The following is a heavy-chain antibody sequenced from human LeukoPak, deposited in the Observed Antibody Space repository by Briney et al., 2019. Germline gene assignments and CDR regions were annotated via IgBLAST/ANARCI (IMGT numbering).Heavy chain of an antibody. V-gene: IGHV3-23*01. Sequence: GGSLRLSCAASGFSFSSHAMSWVRQSPGMGLEWVSTITVSGDRTYYADSVKGRFTISRDNAKNSVYLQMNSLRAEDTAVYYCARRHHFGFLDSWGQGTLVTVSS. J-gene: IGHJ4*02. CDR1: GFSFSSHA. CDR3: ARRHHFGFLDS. D-gene: IGHD3-10*01. CDR2: ITVSGDRT.